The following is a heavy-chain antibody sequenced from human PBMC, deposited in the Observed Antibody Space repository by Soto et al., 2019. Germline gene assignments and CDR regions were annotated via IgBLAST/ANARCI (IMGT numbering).Heavy chain of an antibody. V-gene: IGHV3-23*01. CDR3: AKGQAAARLWGAFDI. CDR1: GFTFNNYA. D-gene: IGHD6-13*01. CDR2: ISSSAVGT. Sequence: EVQVLESGGGLVQPGGSLRLSCAASGFTFNNYAMSWVRQAPGKGLEWVSSISSSAVGTYYADSVKGRFTISRDKSKNTVYLQMNSLRAEDTALYYCAKGQAAARLWGAFDIWGQGTMVTVSS. J-gene: IGHJ3*02.